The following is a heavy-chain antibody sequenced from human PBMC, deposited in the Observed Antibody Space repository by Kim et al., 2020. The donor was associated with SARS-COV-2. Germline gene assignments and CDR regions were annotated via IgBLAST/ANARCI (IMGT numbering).Heavy chain of an antibody. CDR1: GFTFSMYW. CDR3: ARIGSGWARGLYYYYGMDV. D-gene: IGHD6-19*01. Sequence: GGSLRLSCAASGFTFSMYWMNWVRQAPGKGLEWVANIKKDGSEKYYVDSVKGRFTISRDNTKKSLYLQMNSLRAEDTAVYYCARIGSGWARGLYYYYGMDVWGQGTTVTVSS. CDR2: IKKDGSEK. J-gene: IGHJ6*02. V-gene: IGHV3-7*01.